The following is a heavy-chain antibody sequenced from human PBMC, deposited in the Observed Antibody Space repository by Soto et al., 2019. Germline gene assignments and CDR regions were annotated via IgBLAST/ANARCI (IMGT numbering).Heavy chain of an antibody. CDR3: ARDLLGWLFSNYYYGMDV. Sequence: ASVKVSCEASGDSFTSYYMHWVRQAPGQGLEWMGIINPSGGSTSYAQKFQGRVTMTRDTSTSTVYMELSSLRSEDTAVYYCARDLLGWLFSNYYYGMDVWGQGTTVTVSS. V-gene: IGHV1-46*01. CDR2: INPSGGST. CDR1: GDSFTSYY. J-gene: IGHJ6*02. D-gene: IGHD3-3*01.